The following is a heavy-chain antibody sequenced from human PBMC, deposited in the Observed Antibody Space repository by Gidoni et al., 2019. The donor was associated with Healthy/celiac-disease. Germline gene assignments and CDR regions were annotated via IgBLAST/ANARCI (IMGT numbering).Heavy chain of an antibody. CDR1: GGSISSYY. CDR3: ARTYYDSSGYSGIDY. V-gene: IGHV4-59*01. Sequence: QVQLQESGPGLVKPSETLSLTCTVSGGSISSYYWSWIRQPPGKGLEWIGYIYYSGSTNYNPSLKRRVTISVDTSKNQFSLKLSSVTAADTAVYYCARTYYDSSGYSGIDYWGQGTLVTVSS. J-gene: IGHJ4*02. D-gene: IGHD3-22*01. CDR2: IYYSGST.